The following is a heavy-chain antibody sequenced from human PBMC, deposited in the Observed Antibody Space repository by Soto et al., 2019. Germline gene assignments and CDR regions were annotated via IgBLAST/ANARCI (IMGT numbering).Heavy chain of an antibody. Sequence: QVPLVQSGAEVKKPGASVKVSCKASGYTFTSYAMHWVRQAPGQRLEWMGWINAGNGNTKYSQKFQGRVTITRDTSASTAYMELSSLRSEDTAVYYCALPPQWLVQSYFDYWGQGTLVTVSS. V-gene: IGHV1-3*01. D-gene: IGHD6-19*01. CDR3: ALPPQWLVQSYFDY. CDR1: GYTFTSYA. CDR2: INAGNGNT. J-gene: IGHJ4*02.